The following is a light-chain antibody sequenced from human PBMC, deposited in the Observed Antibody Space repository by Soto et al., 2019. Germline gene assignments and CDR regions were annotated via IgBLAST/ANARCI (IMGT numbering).Light chain of an antibody. J-gene: IGKJ2*01. Sequence: EILLTQSPATLSLSPGERATLSCRASQSVTSNSLAWYQQKPGQAPRLLIYGASSRATGISDRFSGSGSGADFTPTISRLEPEDFAVYYCQQYDTTPQVMYTFGQGTKLEIK. CDR3: QQYDTTPQVMYT. CDR1: QSVTSNS. V-gene: IGKV3-20*01. CDR2: GAS.